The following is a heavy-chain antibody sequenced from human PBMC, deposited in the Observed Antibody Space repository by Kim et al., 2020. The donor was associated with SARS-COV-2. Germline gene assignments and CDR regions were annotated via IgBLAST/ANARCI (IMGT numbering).Heavy chain of an antibody. CDR1: GGSISSSSYY. CDR2: IYYSGST. D-gene: IGHD6-13*01. CDR3: ARHIAAAGSRVVGYFDY. V-gene: IGHV4-39*01. J-gene: IGHJ4*02. Sequence: SETLSLTCTVSGGSISSSSYYWGWIRQPPGKGLEWIGSIYYSGSTYYNPSLKSRVTISVDTSKNQFSLKLSSVTAADTAVYYCARHIAAAGSRVVGYFDYWGQGTLVTVSS.